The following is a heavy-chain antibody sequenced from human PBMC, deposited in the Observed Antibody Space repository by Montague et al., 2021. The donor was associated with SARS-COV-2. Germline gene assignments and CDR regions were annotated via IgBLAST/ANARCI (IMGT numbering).Heavy chain of an antibody. CDR3: ARDDIVLQGVTKGMDV. J-gene: IGHJ6*02. CDR2: MYYSGST. CDR1: GGSISSSNYY. Sequence: SETLSLTCTVSGGSISSSNYYWGWIRQPPGKGLEWIGNMYYSGSTYYNPSLKSRVTISIDTSKNQFSLKLSSVTAADMAVYYCARDDIVLQGVTKGMDVWGQGTMVTVSS. D-gene: IGHD3-10*01. V-gene: IGHV4-39*07.